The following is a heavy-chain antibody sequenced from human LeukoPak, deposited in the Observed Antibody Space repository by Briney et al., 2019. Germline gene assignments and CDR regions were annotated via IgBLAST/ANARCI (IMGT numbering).Heavy chain of an antibody. CDR1: GYIFTSYW. Sequence: GASLQISCKGSGYIFTSYWIGWVRQLPGKGLEWMGIIYPGDSDTRYSPSFQGQVTISADKSISTAYLQWSSLKASDTAMYYCARLHDSSGYYIDYWGQGTLVTVSS. J-gene: IGHJ4*02. V-gene: IGHV5-51*01. D-gene: IGHD3-22*01. CDR2: IYPGDSDT. CDR3: ARLHDSSGYYIDY.